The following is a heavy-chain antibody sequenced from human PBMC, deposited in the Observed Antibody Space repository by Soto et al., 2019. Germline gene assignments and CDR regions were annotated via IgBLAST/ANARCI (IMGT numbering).Heavy chain of an antibody. J-gene: IGHJ4*02. Sequence: PGGSLRLSCVASGFDFNTYSMNWVRQAPGKGLEWLAFINGRGNTIYYADSVKGRLTVSRDNAKSSLYLQMNSLRDEDTAVYFCAASRHYDLLTGYYGLDYWGQGRLVTVSS. D-gene: IGHD3-9*01. CDR1: GFDFNTYS. V-gene: IGHV3-48*02. CDR2: INGRGNTI. CDR3: AASRHYDLLTGYYGLDY.